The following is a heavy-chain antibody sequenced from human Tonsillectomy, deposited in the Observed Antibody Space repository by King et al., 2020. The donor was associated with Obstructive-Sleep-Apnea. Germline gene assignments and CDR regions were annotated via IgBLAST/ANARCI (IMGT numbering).Heavy chain of an antibody. CDR2: ISSRGGYI. CDR1: GFNFSIYS. V-gene: IGHV3-21*01. CDR3: ATSPRNCTRSRCSSPYFDY. J-gene: IGHJ4*02. D-gene: IGHD2-2*01. Sequence: VQLVESGGGLVKPGGSLRLSCSASGFNFSIYSMNWVRQAPGKGLQWVSSISSRGGYIFYADSLKGRFTISRDNAKNSVYLQMKSLRVEDTAVYYCATSPRNCTRSRCSSPYFDYWGQGSLVTVSS.